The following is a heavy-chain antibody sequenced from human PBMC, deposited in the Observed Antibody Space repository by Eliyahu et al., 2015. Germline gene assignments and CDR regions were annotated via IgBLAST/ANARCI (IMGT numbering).Heavy chain of an antibody. J-gene: IGHJ4*02. D-gene: IGHD6-19*01. CDR3: ARAHPVAGTKPPGGDY. V-gene: IGHV3-30*01. Sequence: EWVAVTSYDGRNKYYADSVKGRFTISRDXPKNTLYLQMNSLRAEDTAVYYCARAHPVAGTKPPGGDYWGQGTLVTVSS. CDR2: TSYDGRNK.